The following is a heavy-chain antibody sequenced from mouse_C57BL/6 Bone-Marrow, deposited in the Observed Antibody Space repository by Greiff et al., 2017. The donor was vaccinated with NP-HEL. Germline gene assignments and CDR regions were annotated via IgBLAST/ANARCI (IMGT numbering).Heavy chain of an antibody. V-gene: IGHV5-4*01. CDR1: GFTFSSYA. CDR3: ACVYYGSPYAMDY. CDR2: ISDGGSYN. Sequence: EVQLVESGGGLVKPGGSLKLSCAASGFTFSSYAMSWVRQTPEKRLEWVATISDGGSYNYYPHNVKGRFTIPRDTAKNNLYLQMSHLKSEDTAMYYCACVYYGSPYAMDYWGQGTSVTVSS. D-gene: IGHD1-1*01. J-gene: IGHJ4*01.